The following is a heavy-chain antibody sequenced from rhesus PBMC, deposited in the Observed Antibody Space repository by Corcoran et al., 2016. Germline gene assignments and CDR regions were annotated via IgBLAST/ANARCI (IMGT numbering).Heavy chain of an antibody. CDR2: IYWDEEK. CDR3: ARHTTVYNRFDV. V-gene: IGHV2-1*01. Sequence: QVTLKESGPALVKPTQTLTLTCTFSGFSLTTSGMGVGWIRQPPGKTLDWLAHIYWDEEKRYNTSLKTRLTISKDTSKNQVVLTMTNMAPVDTATYYCARHTTVYNRFDVWGPGVLVTVSS. D-gene: IGHD4-29*01. J-gene: IGHJ5-1*01. CDR1: GFSLTTSGMG.